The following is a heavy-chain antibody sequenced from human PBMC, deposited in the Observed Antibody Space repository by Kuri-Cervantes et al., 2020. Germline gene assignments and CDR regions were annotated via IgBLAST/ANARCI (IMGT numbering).Heavy chain of an antibody. CDR1: GYTFTGYY. CDR3: ATHGSGSYYYYYYGMDV. Sequence: ASVKVSCKASGYTFTGYYMHWVRQAPGQGLEWMGWINPNSGGTNYAQKFQGGVTMTRNTSISTAYMELSSLRSEDTAVYYCATHGSGSYYYYYYGMDVWGQGTTVTVSS. CDR2: INPNSGGT. J-gene: IGHJ6*02. D-gene: IGHD3-10*01. V-gene: IGHV1-2*02.